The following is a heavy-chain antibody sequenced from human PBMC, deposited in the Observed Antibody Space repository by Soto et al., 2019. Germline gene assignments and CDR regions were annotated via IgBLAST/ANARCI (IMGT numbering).Heavy chain of an antibody. CDR3: AREYCTSESCYGSDY. Sequence: QVQLVQSGAEVKNPGASVKVSCRAGGYSFTTYGISWVRQAPGEGLEWMGWISADSVNTKSAQKFQDRPTMTPDTSTSTAYMELGSLRSDDTAIYYCAREYCTSESCYGSDYWGQGTLVTVSS. J-gene: IGHJ4*02. CDR1: GYSFTTYG. V-gene: IGHV1-18*01. CDR2: ISADSVNT. D-gene: IGHD2-8*01.